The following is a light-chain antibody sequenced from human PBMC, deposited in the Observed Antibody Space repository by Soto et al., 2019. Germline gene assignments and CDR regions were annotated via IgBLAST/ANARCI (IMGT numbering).Light chain of an antibody. J-gene: IGLJ3*02. CDR2: EVN. CDR1: SSDVGAYNH. Sequence: QSALTQPASVSGSPGQSITISCTGTSSDVGAYNHVSWYQQHPGKVPKVMIYEVNNRPSGVSNRFSASKSGNTASLTISGLQAEDEATYYCSSFTSGGTGGFGGGTKLTVL. V-gene: IGLV2-14*03. CDR3: SSFTSGGTGG.